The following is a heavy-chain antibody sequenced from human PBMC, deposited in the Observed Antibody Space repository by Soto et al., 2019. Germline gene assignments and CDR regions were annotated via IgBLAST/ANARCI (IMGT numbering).Heavy chain of an antibody. J-gene: IGHJ4*02. V-gene: IGHV4-30-4*01. CDR2: IYYSGST. CDR3: ARLTPLTYYYDSSGYYYFDY. D-gene: IGHD3-22*01. CDR1: GGSISSGDYY. Sequence: SETLSLTCTVSGGSISSGDYYWSWIRQPPGKGLEWIGYIYYSGSTYYNPSLKSRVTISVDTSKNQFSLKLSSVTAADTAVYYCARLTPLTYYYDSSGYYYFDYWGQGTLVTVS.